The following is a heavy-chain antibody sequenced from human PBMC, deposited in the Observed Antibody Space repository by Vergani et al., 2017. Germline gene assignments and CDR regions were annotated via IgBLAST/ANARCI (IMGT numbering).Heavy chain of an antibody. V-gene: IGHV3-33*01. CDR1: GFTFSSYG. CDR3: ARDGISYGSITIDY. J-gene: IGHJ4*02. D-gene: IGHD5-18*01. CDR2: IWYDGSNK. Sequence: QVQLVESGGGVVQPGRSLRLSCAASGFTFSSYGMHWVRQAPGKGLEWVAVIWYDGSNKYYADSVKGRFTISRDNSKNTLYLQMNSLRAEDTAVYYCARDGISYGSITIDYWGQGSLVTVSS.